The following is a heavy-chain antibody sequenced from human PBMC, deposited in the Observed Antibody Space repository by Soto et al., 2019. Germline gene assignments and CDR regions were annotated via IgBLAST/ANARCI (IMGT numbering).Heavy chain of an antibody. CDR1: GFSFSSYW. V-gene: IGHV3-7*03. Sequence: EVQLVESGGDLVQPGGSLRLSCEASGFSFSSYWMTWDRQAPGKRLEYVAIIRQDGSEKKYVDSVMGRFTISRDNAKTSAYLQMNSLRYEDTAVYYSMTTTRDRPFDHWGQGTLVTVPS. CDR3: MTTTRDRPFDH. CDR2: IRQDGSEK. J-gene: IGHJ5*02. D-gene: IGHD1-1*01.